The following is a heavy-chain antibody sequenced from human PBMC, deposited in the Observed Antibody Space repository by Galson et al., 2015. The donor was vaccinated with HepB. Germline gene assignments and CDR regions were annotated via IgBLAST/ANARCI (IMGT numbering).Heavy chain of an antibody. V-gene: IGHV3-21*01. D-gene: IGHD2-15*01. J-gene: IGHJ2*01. CDR1: GFTFSSYS. CDR3: ARDKGDIVVVVAPSWYFDL. Sequence: SLRLSCAASGFTFSSYSMNWVRQAPGKGLEWVSSISSSSSYIYYADSVKGRFTVSRDNAKNSLYLQMNSLRAEDTAVYYCARDKGDIVVVVAPSWYFDLWGRGTLVTVSS. CDR2: ISSSSSYI.